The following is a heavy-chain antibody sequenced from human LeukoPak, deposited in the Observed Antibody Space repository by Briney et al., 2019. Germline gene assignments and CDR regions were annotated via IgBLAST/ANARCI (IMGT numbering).Heavy chain of an antibody. V-gene: IGHV4-38-2*01. CDR2: IYHSGST. CDR3: ARSYGSGSPYYYMDV. CDR1: GYSISSGYY. D-gene: IGHD3-10*01. J-gene: IGHJ6*03. Sequence: PSETLSLTCAVSGYSISSGYYWGWIRQPPVKGLEWIGSIYHSGSTYYNPSLKSRVTISVDTSKNQFSLKLSSVTAADTAVYYCARSYGSGSPYYYMDVWGKGTTVTVSS.